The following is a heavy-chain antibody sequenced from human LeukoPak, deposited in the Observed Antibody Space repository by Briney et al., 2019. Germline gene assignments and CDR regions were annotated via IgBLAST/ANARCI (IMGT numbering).Heavy chain of an antibody. Sequence: ASVKVSCKASGYTFTDYNMHWVRQAPGQGLEWMGRTIPNSGGTNYAQKFQGRVTMTRDTSATTAYMELSSLRYEDMAVFYCARSFDGDYNFDYWGQGTLVTVSS. CDR1: GYTFTDYN. CDR3: ARSFDGDYNFDY. D-gene: IGHD4-17*01. V-gene: IGHV1-2*06. CDR2: TIPNSGGT. J-gene: IGHJ4*02.